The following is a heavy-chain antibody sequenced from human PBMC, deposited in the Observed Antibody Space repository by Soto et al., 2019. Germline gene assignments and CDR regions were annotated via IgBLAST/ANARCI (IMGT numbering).Heavy chain of an antibody. CDR3: VSQRTTVPTQAYFDY. V-gene: IGHV4-39*01. CDR1: GGAVTNSSYY. J-gene: IGHJ4*02. Sequence: SETLSLTCTVSGGAVTNSSYYWCWIRQSPGKGLEWIGSVYYRGRSYSKSSVKSRVTISVDTSKNRFSLSLNSVTASDTAVYFCVSQRTTVPTQAYFDYWGPGALVTVSS. CDR2: VYYRGRS. D-gene: IGHD4-17*01.